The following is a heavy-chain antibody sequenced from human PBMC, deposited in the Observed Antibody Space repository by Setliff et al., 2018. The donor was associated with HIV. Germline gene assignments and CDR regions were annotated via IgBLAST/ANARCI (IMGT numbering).Heavy chain of an antibody. J-gene: IGHJ4*02. V-gene: IGHV3-7*01. D-gene: IGHD6-13*01. CDR3: AKDLHVAAADY. Sequence: PGGSLRLSCAASGFTFSDYWMIWVRQTPGKGLEWVANINKDGSEKNYVDSVKGRFTISRDNAKSTMYLQMNSLRVEDTAVYYCAKDLHVAAADYWGQGTLVTVSS. CDR1: GFTFSDYW. CDR2: INKDGSEK.